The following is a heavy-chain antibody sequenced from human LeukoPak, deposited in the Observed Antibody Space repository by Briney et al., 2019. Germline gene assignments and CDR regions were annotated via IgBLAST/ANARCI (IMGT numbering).Heavy chain of an antibody. J-gene: IGHJ2*01. CDR3: AREGTVAGNWYFDL. V-gene: IGHV4-59*01. CDR2: IYYSGRT. CDR1: GDSISSYY. D-gene: IGHD6-19*01. Sequence: PSETLSLTCTVSGDSISSYYWSWIRQPPGKGLEWIGYIYYSGRTNCNPSLKSRVTISVDTSKNQFSLKLSSVTAADTAVYYCAREGTVAGNWYFDLWGRGTLVTVSS.